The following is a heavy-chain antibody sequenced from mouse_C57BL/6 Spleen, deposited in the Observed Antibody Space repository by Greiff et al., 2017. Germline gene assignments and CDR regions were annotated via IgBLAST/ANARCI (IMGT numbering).Heavy chain of an antibody. J-gene: IGHJ1*03. CDR2: IDPSDSYT. Sequence: QVQLQQPGAELVMPGASVKLSCKASGYTFTSYWMHWVKQRPGQGLEWIGEIDPSDSYTNYNQKFKGKSTLTVDKSSSTAYMQLSSLTSEDSAVYYCARSGGYSYWYFDGWGTGTTVTVSS. D-gene: IGHD2-3*01. CDR1: GYTFTSYW. CDR3: ARSGGYSYWYFDG. V-gene: IGHV1-69*01.